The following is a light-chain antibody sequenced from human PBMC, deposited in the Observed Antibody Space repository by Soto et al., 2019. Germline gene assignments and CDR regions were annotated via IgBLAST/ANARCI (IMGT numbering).Light chain of an antibody. J-gene: IGLJ1*01. CDR3: GSYTGSIYV. Sequence: QSSLTQPASVSGSPGQSITISCTGTSSDVGGYKFVSWYQQHPGKAPKLMIYEVSNRPSGVSNRFSGSKSGNTASLTISGLQAEDEADYYCGSYTGSIYVLGTGTKV. CDR1: SSDVGGYKF. CDR2: EVS. V-gene: IGLV2-14*01.